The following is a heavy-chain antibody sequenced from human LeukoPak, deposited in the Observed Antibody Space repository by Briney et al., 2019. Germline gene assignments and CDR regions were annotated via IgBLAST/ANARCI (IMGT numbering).Heavy chain of an antibody. J-gene: IGHJ5*02. Sequence: PSETLSLTCTVSGGSLSSRGDHWGWIRQPPGKGLEYVGSIHYSGSSFYNPSLKSRVTISVDTSKNQFSLKLSSVTAADTAVYYCARDKRYHDILTGYFSGPFSWFDPWGQGTLVTVSS. CDR2: IHYSGSS. CDR1: GGSLSSRGDH. D-gene: IGHD3-9*01. V-gene: IGHV4-39*07. CDR3: ARDKRYHDILTGYFSGPFSWFDP.